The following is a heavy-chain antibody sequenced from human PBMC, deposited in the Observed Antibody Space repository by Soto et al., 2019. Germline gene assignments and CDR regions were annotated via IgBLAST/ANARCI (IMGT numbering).Heavy chain of an antibody. V-gene: IGHV1-18*01. CDR1: GYTFTSYG. Sequence: ASVKVSCKASGYTFTSYGISWVRQAPGQGLEWMGWISAYNGNTNYAQKLQGRVTMTTDTSTSTAYMELRSLRSDDTAVYYCARVRVKISGYDFSYFDYWGQGTLVTVSS. J-gene: IGHJ4*02. CDR2: ISAYNGNT. D-gene: IGHD5-12*01. CDR3: ARVRVKISGYDFSYFDY.